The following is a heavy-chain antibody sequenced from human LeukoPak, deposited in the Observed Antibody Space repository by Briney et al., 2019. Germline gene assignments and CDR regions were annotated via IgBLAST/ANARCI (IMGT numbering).Heavy chain of an antibody. CDR3: ARPRGYSYGASDY. D-gene: IGHD5-18*01. CDR2: ISSSSSYI. CDR1: GFTFSSYS. Sequence: GGSPRLSCAASGFTFSSYSMNWVRQAPGKGLEWVSSISSSSSYIYYADSVKGRFTISRDNAKNSLYLQMNSLRAEDTAVYYCARPRGYSYGASDYWGQGTLVTVSS. J-gene: IGHJ4*02. V-gene: IGHV3-21*01.